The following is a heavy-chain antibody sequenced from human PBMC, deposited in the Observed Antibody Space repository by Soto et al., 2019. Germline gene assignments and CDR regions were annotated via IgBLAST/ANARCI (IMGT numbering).Heavy chain of an antibody. V-gene: IGHV1-69*13. J-gene: IGHJ4*02. D-gene: IGHD2-15*01. Sequence: GASVKVSCKASGGTFSSYAISWVRQAPGQGLEWMGGIIPIFGTANYAQRFQGRVTITADESTSTAYMELSSLRSEDTAVYYCARGLAMVDDYWGQGTLVTVSS. CDR1: GGTFSSYA. CDR3: ARGLAMVDDY. CDR2: IIPIFGTA.